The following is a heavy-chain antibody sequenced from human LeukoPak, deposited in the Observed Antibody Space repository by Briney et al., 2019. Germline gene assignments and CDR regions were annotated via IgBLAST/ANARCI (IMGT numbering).Heavy chain of an antibody. Sequence: PGGSLRLSXAASGFTFSSYSMNWVRQAPGKGLEWVSSISSSSSYIYYADSVKGRFTISRDNAKNSLYLQMNSLRAEDTAVYYCARDSSSWNGNYFDYWGQGTLVTVSS. V-gene: IGHV3-21*01. CDR2: ISSSSSYI. CDR3: ARDSSSWNGNYFDY. J-gene: IGHJ4*02. CDR1: GFTFSSYS. D-gene: IGHD6-13*01.